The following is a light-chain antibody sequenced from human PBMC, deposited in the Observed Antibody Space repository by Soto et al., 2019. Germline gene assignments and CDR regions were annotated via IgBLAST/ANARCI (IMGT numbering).Light chain of an antibody. CDR1: SGSVSTSYY. Sequence: QTVVTQVPSFSVSPGGTVTLTCGLSSGSVSTSYYPSWYQQTPGQAPRTLIYSTNTRSSGVPDRFSGSILGNKAALTITGAHADDECDYYCVLYMGTGISIFGGGTKLTVL. V-gene: IGLV8-61*01. CDR3: VLYMGTGISI. J-gene: IGLJ2*01. CDR2: STN.